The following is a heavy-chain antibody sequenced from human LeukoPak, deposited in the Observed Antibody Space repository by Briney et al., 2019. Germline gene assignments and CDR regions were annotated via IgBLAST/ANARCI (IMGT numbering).Heavy chain of an antibody. CDR1: GFTFSTFW. V-gene: IGHV3-7*01. J-gene: IGHJ4*02. CDR3: ARGGTFVSDY. CDR2: IKEDGSEK. D-gene: IGHD1-1*01. Sequence: GGSLRLSCAGSGFTFSTFWMSWVRQAPGKGLEWVANIKEDGSEKYYVDFMKGRFTVSRDNAKNSLYLQMDSLRAEDTAVYYCARGGTFVSDYWGQGTLVTVSS.